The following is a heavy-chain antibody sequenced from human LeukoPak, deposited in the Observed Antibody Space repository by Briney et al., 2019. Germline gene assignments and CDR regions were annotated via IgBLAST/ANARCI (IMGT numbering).Heavy chain of an antibody. Sequence: PGGSLRLSCAASGFTFSSYGMHWVRQAPGKGLEGVAVISYDGSNKYYADSVKGRFTISRDNSKNTLYLQMSSLRAEDTAVYYCAKNHFESGYYDSSGYYYFYYYGMDVWGQGTTVTVSS. CDR1: GFTFSSYG. CDR2: ISYDGSNK. V-gene: IGHV3-30*18. J-gene: IGHJ6*02. D-gene: IGHD3-22*01. CDR3: AKNHFESGYYDSSGYYYFYYYGMDV.